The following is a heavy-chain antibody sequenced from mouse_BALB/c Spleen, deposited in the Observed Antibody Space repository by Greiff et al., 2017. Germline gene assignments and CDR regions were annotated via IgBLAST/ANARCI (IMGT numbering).Heavy chain of an antibody. Sequence: VKVVESGPGLVAPSQSLSITCTVSGFSLTSYGVHWVRQPPGKGLEWLGVIWAGGSTNYNSALMSRLSISKDNSKSQVFLKMNSLQTDDTAMYYCAREGDGSRWFAYWGQGTLVTVSA. J-gene: IGHJ3*01. CDR3: AREGDGSRWFAY. V-gene: IGHV2-9*02. CDR2: IWAGGST. CDR1: GFSLTSYG. D-gene: IGHD1-1*01.